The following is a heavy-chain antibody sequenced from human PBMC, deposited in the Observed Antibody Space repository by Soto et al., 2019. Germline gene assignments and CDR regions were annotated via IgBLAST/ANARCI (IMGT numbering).Heavy chain of an antibody. CDR1: GLAFRNYG. D-gene: IGHD2-21*02. CDR2: ISYDGSIK. CDR3: AKHVPPFVVVTDSDY. Sequence: GGSLRLSFAAFGLAFRNYGMPGFRRAPGKGLGGVGVISYDGSIKYYADSVKGRFTISRDNSKKPVYLQINSLRAEDTAVYYCAKHVPPFVVVTDSDYWGEGTLVTVSS. J-gene: IGHJ4*02. V-gene: IGHV3-30*18.